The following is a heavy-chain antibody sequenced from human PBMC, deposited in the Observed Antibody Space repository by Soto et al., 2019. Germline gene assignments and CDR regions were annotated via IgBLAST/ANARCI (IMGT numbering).Heavy chain of an antibody. CDR1: GYTFTSYG. D-gene: IGHD2-2*01. Sequence: ASVKVSCKASGYTFTSYGISWVRQAPGQGLEWMGWISAYNGNTNYAQKLQGRVTMTTDTSTSTAYMELRSLRSDDTAVYYCARVEDCSSNSRYRTGWLDPWGQGTLVTVYS. J-gene: IGHJ5*02. CDR3: ARVEDCSSNSRYRTGWLDP. CDR2: ISAYNGNT. V-gene: IGHV1-18*04.